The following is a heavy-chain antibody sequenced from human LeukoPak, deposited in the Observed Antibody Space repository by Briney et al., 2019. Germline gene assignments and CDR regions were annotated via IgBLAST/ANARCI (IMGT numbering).Heavy chain of an antibody. CDR2: ISGSGGST. CDR1: GFTFSSYA. Sequence: GGSLRLSCAASGFTFSSYAMSWVRQAPGKGLEWVSAISGSGGSTYYADSVKGRFAISRDNSKNTLYLQMNSLRAEDTAVYYCAKIRDGYNSVFDYWGQGTLVTVSS. CDR3: AKIRDGYNSVFDY. D-gene: IGHD5-24*01. V-gene: IGHV3-23*01. J-gene: IGHJ4*02.